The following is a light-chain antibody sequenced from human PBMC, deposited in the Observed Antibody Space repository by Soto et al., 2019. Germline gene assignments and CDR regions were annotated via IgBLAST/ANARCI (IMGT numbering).Light chain of an antibody. Sequence: QSALTQPASVSGSPGQSITISCTGTSSDGGGYNDVSWYQQHPGKAPKLMIYEVSNRPSGVSNRFSGSKSGNTASLTISGLQDEDEADYYCSSSTSSSRVFGGGTKLTVL. CDR3: SSSTSSSRV. CDR2: EVS. V-gene: IGLV2-14*01. J-gene: IGLJ2*01. CDR1: SSDGGGYND.